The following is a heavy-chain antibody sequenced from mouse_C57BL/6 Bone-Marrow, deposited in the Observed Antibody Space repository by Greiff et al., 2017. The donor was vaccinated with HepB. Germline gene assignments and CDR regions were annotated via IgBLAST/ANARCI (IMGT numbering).Heavy chain of an antibody. CDR2: IWRGGST. CDR1: GFSLTSYG. D-gene: IGHD1-1*01. CDR3: AAIYYYGSSLDY. Sequence: VKLQESGPGLVQPSQSLSITCTVSGFSLTSYGVHWVRQSPGKGLEWLGVIWRGGSTDYNAAFMSRLSITKDNSKSQVFFKMNSLQADDTAIYYCAAIYYYGSSLDYWGQGTTLTVSS. J-gene: IGHJ2*01. V-gene: IGHV2-5*01.